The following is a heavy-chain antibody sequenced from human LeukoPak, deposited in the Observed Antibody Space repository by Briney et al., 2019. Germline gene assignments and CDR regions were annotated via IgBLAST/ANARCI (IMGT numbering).Heavy chain of an antibody. CDR3: ARDLEGSGSFYRPSYDY. J-gene: IGHJ4*02. CDR1: GFTFSSYE. Sequence: GGSLRLSCAASGFTFSSYEMNWVRQAPGKGLEWVSYISSSGSTIYYADSVKGRFTISRDNAKNSLYLQMNSLRAEDTAVYYCARDLEGSGSFYRPSYDYWGQGTLVTVSS. V-gene: IGHV3-48*03. CDR2: ISSSGSTI. D-gene: IGHD3-10*01.